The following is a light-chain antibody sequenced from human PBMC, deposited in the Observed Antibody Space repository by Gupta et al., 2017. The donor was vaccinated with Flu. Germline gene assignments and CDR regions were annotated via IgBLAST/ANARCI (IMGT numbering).Light chain of an antibody. CDR3: CSYAGSYTWV. CDR1: SSDIGGYKY. Sequence: QSALTQPRSVSGSPGQSVAISCTGTSSDIGGYKYVSWCQQHPGKAPILIIYDVDKRPAGAPDRFSGSKSGNTASLTISGLQAEDEGDYYCCSYAGSYTWVFGGGTKLTVL. J-gene: IGLJ3*02. V-gene: IGLV2-11*01. CDR2: DVD.